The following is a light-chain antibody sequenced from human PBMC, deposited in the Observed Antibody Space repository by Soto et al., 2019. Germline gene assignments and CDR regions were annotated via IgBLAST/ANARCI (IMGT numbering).Light chain of an antibody. CDR1: QSINNW. CDR2: KAS. CDR3: QQYNSYSRT. Sequence: IQMTQSPSTLSASVGDRVTITCRASQSINNWLAWYQQKPGKAPKLLIYKASSLESGVPSRFSGSGSGTEFTLTISSLQPDDFATYYCQQYNSYSRTFGQGTKVDIK. V-gene: IGKV1-5*03. J-gene: IGKJ1*01.